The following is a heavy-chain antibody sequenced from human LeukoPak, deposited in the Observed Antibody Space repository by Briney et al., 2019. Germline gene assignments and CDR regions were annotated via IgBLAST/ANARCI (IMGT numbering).Heavy chain of an antibody. CDR3: ARAAGAAGGQYFDY. V-gene: IGHV4-4*07. Sequence: PSETLSLTCTVSGGSISGYHWSWIRQPAGQGLEWVGRIYTDGNTNYSPSLRSRVTMSVDMSKNQLSLNLRPVTAADTAVYYCARAAGAAGGQYFDYWGQGTLVTVSS. J-gene: IGHJ4*02. CDR1: GGSISGYH. D-gene: IGHD6-13*01. CDR2: IYTDGNT.